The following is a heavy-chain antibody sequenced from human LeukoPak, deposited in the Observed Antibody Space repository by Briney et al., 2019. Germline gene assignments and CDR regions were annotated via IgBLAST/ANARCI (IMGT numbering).Heavy chain of an antibody. CDR1: GFTFSSYA. Sequence: GGSLRLSCAASGFTFSSYAMSWVRQAPGKGLEWVSAISGSGGSTYYAQKFQGRVTITADKSTSTAYMELSSLRSEDTAVYYCARGVNFDYWGQGTLVTVSS. CDR3: ARGVNFDY. V-gene: IGHV3-23*01. CDR2: ISGSGGST. J-gene: IGHJ4*02. D-gene: IGHD3-3*01.